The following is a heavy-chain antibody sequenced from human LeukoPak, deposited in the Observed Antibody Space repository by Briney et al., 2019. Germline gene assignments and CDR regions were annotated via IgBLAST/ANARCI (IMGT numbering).Heavy chain of an antibody. D-gene: IGHD3-9*01. CDR3: ARTYYDILTGLDAFDI. V-gene: IGHV1-2*02. Sequence: ASVKVSCKASGYTFTSYGFSWVRQAPGQGLEWMGWINPNSGGTNYAQKFQGRVTMTRDTSISTAYMELSRLRSDDTAVYYCARTYYDILTGLDAFDIWGQGTMVTVSS. CDR2: INPNSGGT. CDR1: GYTFTSYG. J-gene: IGHJ3*02.